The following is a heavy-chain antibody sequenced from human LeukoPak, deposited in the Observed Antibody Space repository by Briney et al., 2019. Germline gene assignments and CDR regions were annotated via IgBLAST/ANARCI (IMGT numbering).Heavy chain of an antibody. D-gene: IGHD6-19*01. CDR1: GGSIGSSSYY. Sequence: LETLSLTCTVSGGSIGSSSYYWGWIRQPPGKGLEWIGSIYYSGSTYYNPSLKSRVTISVDTSKNQFSLKLSPVTAADTAVYYCARPGIAVAGYFDYWGQGTLVPVSS. CDR3: ARPGIAVAGYFDY. V-gene: IGHV4-39*01. CDR2: IYYSGST. J-gene: IGHJ4*02.